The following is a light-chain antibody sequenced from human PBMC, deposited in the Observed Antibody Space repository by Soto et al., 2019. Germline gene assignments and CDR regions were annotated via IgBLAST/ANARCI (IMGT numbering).Light chain of an antibody. J-gene: IGKJ1*01. CDR2: KAS. Sequence: DIQMTQSPSTLSASVGDKVTITCRASQSISSWLAWYQQKPGKAPKLLIYKASTLESGVPSNFSGSGSGTEFTLRISSLQPEDFATYYCQQYNSYPWTFGQGTKVDIK. V-gene: IGKV1-5*03. CDR3: QQYNSYPWT. CDR1: QSISSW.